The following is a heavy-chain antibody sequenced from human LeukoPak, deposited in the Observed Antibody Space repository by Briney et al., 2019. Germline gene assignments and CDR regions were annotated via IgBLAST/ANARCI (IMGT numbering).Heavy chain of an antibody. Sequence: GSLRLSCAASGFTFSSYAMHWVRQAPGKGLEGVAVISYDGSYKDYADSVKGRFTVSRDNSKSTLYLQMNSLRAEDTAVYYCAKDFIVATTGYYFDYWGQGTLVTVSS. CDR2: ISYDGSYK. CDR3: AKDFIVATTGYYFDY. V-gene: IGHV3-30*04. J-gene: IGHJ4*02. D-gene: IGHD5-12*01. CDR1: GFTFSSYA.